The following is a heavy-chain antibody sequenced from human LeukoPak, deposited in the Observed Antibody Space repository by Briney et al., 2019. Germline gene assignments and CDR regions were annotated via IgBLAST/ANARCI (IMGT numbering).Heavy chain of an antibody. CDR3: ARDLSYYDSSGYSSNWFDP. D-gene: IGHD3-22*01. CDR1: GGTFSSYA. CDR2: IIPIFGTA. J-gene: IGHJ5*02. V-gene: IGHV1-69*05. Sequence: GASVKVSCKASGGTFSSYAISWVRQAPGQGLEWMGGIIPIFGTANYAQNFQGRVTITTDESTSTAYMELSSLRSEDTAVYYCARDLSYYDSSGYSSNWFDPWGQGTLVTVSS.